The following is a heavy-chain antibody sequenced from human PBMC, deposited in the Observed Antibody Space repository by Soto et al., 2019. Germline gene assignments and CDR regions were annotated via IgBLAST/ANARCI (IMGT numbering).Heavy chain of an antibody. Sequence: SETLSLTCAVYGGSFNVYYWSWIRQPPGKGLEWIGEINHSGSTNYNPSLKSRVTISVDTSKTQFSLKLSSVTAADTAVYYCARGRRAATIVRAPHFGYWGQGTLVTVSS. D-gene: IGHD6-25*01. V-gene: IGHV4-34*01. CDR3: ARGRRAATIVRAPHFGY. CDR1: GGSFNVYY. J-gene: IGHJ4*02. CDR2: INHSGST.